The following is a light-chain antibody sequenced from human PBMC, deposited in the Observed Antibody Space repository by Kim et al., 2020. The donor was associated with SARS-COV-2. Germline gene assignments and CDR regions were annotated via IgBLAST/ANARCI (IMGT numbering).Light chain of an antibody. CDR2: PPN. CDR3: AAWDSGLSAWV. Sequence: SSPPGTTLPISFPGRSSVIWYQHRPEAAPKLLISPPNQRPSGVPDRFSASKSGTSASLAITGLLSEDEAVYYCAAWDSGLSAWVFGGGTKLTVL. V-gene: IGLV1-44*01. CDR1: SS. J-gene: IGLJ3*02.